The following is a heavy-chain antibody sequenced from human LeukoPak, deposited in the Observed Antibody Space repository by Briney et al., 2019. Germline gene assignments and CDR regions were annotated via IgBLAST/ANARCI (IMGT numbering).Heavy chain of an antibody. CDR2: IYYSGST. J-gene: IGHJ4*02. Sequence: SETLSLTCTVSGGSISSYYWSWIRQPPGKGLEWIGYIYYSGSTNYNPSLKSRVTISVDTSKNQFSLKLSSVTAADTAVYYCARDRQNKDFWSGGDYWGQGTLATVSS. CDR1: GGSISSYY. V-gene: IGHV4-59*12. D-gene: IGHD3-3*01. CDR3: ARDRQNKDFWSGGDY.